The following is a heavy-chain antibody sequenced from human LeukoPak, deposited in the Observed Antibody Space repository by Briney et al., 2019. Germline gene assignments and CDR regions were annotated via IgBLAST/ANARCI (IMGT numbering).Heavy chain of an antibody. CDR3: ARAPRVCCSSTSCYSNWFDP. D-gene: IGHD2-2*02. V-gene: IGHV4-61*02. J-gene: IGHJ5*02. CDR1: GGSISSGSYY. Sequence: SQTLSLTCTVSGGSISSGSYYWSWIRQPAGKGLEWIGRIYTSGSTNYNPSLKSRVTISVDTSKNQFSLKLSSVTAADTAVYYCARAPRVCCSSTSCYSNWFDPWGQGTLVTVSS. CDR2: IYTSGST.